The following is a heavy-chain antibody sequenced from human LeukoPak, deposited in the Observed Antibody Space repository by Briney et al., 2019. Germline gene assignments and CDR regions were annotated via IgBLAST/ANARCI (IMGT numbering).Heavy chain of an antibody. CDR2: IYSGGST. CDR1: GFTVSSNY. V-gene: IGHV3-66*02. Sequence: GGSLRLSCAASGFTVSSNYMSWVRQAPGRGLEWVSVIYSGGSTYYADSVKGRFTISRDNSKNTLYLQMNSLRAEDTAVYYCATSYYYYGMDVWGQGTTVTVSS. CDR3: ATSYYYYGMDV. J-gene: IGHJ6*02.